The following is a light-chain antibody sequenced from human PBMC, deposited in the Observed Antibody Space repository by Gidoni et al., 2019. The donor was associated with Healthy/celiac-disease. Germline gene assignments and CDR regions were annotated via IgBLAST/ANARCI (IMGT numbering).Light chain of an antibody. Sequence: EMVLTQSPGTLSLSPGERATLSCRASQSVSCSYLAWYQQKPGQAPRLLIYGASSRATGIPDRFSGSGSGTDFTLTISRLEPEDFAVYYCQQYGSSPMYTFGQGTKLEIK. CDR2: GAS. CDR3: QQYGSSPMYT. CDR1: QSVSCSY. V-gene: IGKV3-20*01. J-gene: IGKJ2*01.